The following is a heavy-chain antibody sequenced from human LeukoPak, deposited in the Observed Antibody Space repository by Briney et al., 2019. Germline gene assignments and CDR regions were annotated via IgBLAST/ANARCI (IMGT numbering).Heavy chain of an antibody. CDR3: ARARGYYYDSSGYYSPPTY. CDR1: GYTFTSYG. V-gene: IGHV1-18*01. Sequence: ASVKVSCKASGYTFTSYGISWVRQAPGQGLEWMGWISAYNGNTNYAQKLQGRVTMTTDTSTSTAYMELRSLRSDDTAVYYCARARGYYYDSSGYYSPPTYWGQGTLVPVSS. J-gene: IGHJ4*02. CDR2: ISAYNGNT. D-gene: IGHD3-22*01.